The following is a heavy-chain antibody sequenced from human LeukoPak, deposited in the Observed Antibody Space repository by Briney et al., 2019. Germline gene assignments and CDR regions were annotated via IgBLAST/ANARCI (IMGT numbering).Heavy chain of an antibody. CDR3: ATALRFLEWYPH. D-gene: IGHD3-3*01. Sequence: GGSLRPSCAASAFTFSSYAMSWVRQAPGKGLEWVSTISAGGGNTYYADSVKGRFTISRDNSKNTLYLQMNSLRAEDTAIYYCATALRFLEWYPHWGQGTLVTVSS. CDR1: AFTFSSYA. V-gene: IGHV3-23*01. J-gene: IGHJ4*02. CDR2: ISAGGGNT.